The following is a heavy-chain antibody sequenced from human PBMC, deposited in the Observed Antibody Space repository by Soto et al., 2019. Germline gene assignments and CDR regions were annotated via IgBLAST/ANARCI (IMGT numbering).Heavy chain of an antibody. D-gene: IGHD3-22*01. CDR2: ISSSSSYI. CDR3: AASVVMTPWYFDY. J-gene: IGHJ4*02. CDR1: GFTFTSYS. V-gene: IGHV3-21*01. Sequence: EVQLVESGGGLVKPGGSLRLSCAASGFTFTSYSMNWVRQAPGKGLEWVSSISSSSSYIYYADSVKGRFTISRDNAKNSLYLQMNSLRAEDTAVYYCAASVVMTPWYFDYWGQGTLVTFSS.